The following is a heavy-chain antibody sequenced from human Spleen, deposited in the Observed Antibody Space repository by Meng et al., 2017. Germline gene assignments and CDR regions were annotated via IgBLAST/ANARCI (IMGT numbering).Heavy chain of an antibody. V-gene: IGHV3-9*01. Sequence: SLKISCAASGFTFDDYAMHWVRQAPGKGLEWVSGISWNSGSIGYADSVKGRFTISRDNAKNSLYLQMNSLRAEDTAVYYCARDYGSGSYYPDYYYGMDVWGQGTTVTVSS. CDR1: GFTFDDYA. J-gene: IGHJ6*02. D-gene: IGHD3-10*01. CDR3: ARDYGSGSYYPDYYYGMDV. CDR2: ISWNSGSI.